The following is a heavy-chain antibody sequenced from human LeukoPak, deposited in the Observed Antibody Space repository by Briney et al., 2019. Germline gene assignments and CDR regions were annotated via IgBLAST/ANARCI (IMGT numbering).Heavy chain of an antibody. CDR2: IKSKTDGGTT. D-gene: IGHD5-12*01. Sequence: PGGSLRLSCAASGFTFSNAWMSWVRQAQGKGLEWVGRIKSKTDGGTTDYAAPVKGRFTISRDDSKNTLYLQMNSLKTEDTAVYYCTTDSSGGYGSGFDYWGQGTLVTVSS. J-gene: IGHJ4*02. CDR3: TTDSSGGYGSGFDY. CDR1: GFTFSNAW. V-gene: IGHV3-15*01.